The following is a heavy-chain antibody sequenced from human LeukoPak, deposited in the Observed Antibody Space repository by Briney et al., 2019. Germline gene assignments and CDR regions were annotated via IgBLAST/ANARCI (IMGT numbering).Heavy chain of an antibody. CDR2: IYHSGST. J-gene: IGHJ4*02. CDR1: GYSISSGYY. V-gene: IGHV4-38-2*02. Sequence: PSETLSLTCTVSGYSISSGYYWGWIRQPPGKGLEWIGSIYHSGSTYYNPSLKSRVAISVDTSKNQFSLKVNSLTAADTAMYYCARSVPSRDYGSSSFDYWGQEILVTVSS. D-gene: IGHD4-17*01. CDR3: ARSVPSRDYGSSSFDY.